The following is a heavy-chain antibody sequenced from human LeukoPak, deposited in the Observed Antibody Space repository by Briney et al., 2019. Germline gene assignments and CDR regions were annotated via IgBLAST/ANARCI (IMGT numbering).Heavy chain of an antibody. CDR1: GYTFTGYY. J-gene: IGHJ6*03. Sequence: ASVKVSCKASGYTFTGYYMHWVRQAPGQGLEWMGWINPNSGGTNYAQKFQGRVTMTRDTSISTAYMELSRLKASDTAMYYCARLVSDYYCSGGSCYSLYYYMDVWGKGTTVTISS. CDR3: ARLVSDYYCSGGSCYSLYYYMDV. CDR2: INPNSGGT. D-gene: IGHD2-15*01. V-gene: IGHV1-2*02.